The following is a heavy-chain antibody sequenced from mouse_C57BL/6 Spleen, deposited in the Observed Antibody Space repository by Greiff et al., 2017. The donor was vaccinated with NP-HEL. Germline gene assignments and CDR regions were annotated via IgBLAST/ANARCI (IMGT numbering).Heavy chain of an antibody. CDR3: ARKGDYDYAMDY. CDR1: GYTFTSYG. D-gene: IGHD2-4*01. J-gene: IGHJ4*01. Sequence: VQLQQSGAELARPGASVKLSCKASGYTFTSYGISWVKQRTGQGLEWIGEIYPRSGNTYYNEKFKGKATLTADKSSSTAYMELRSLTSEDSAVYFCARKGDYDYAMDYWGQGTSVTFSS. V-gene: IGHV1-81*01. CDR2: IYPRSGNT.